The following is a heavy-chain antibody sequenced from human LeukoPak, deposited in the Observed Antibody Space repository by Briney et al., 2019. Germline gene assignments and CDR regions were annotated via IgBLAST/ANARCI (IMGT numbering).Heavy chain of an antibody. D-gene: IGHD5-24*01. CDR2: IYYSGST. Sequence: SETLSLTCTVSGGSISSGGYYWSWIRQHPGKGLEWIGYIYYSGSTYYNPSLKSRVTISVDTSKNQFSLKLNSVTTADTAVYYYAKDAAYNPFDYWGQGTLVTVSS. V-gene: IGHV4-31*03. J-gene: IGHJ4*02. CDR1: GGSISSGGYY. CDR3: AKDAAYNPFDY.